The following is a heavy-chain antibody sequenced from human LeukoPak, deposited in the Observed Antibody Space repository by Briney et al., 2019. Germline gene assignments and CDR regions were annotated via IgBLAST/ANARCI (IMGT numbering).Heavy chain of an antibody. CDR3: ARTGYSSGWYGSFDI. J-gene: IGHJ3*02. V-gene: IGHV5-51*01. CDR2: IYPGDSDT. CDR1: GYSFTNYW. Sequence: GESLKISCKGSGYSFTNYWIGWVRQMSGKGLEWMGIIYPGDSDTRYSPSFQGQVTISADKSIITAYLQWSSLNASDTAMYYCARTGYSSGWYGSFDIWGQGTLVTVSS. D-gene: IGHD6-19*01.